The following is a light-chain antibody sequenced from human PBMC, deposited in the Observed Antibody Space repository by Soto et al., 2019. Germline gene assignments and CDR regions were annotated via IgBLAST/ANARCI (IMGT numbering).Light chain of an antibody. CDR3: SSYTSSNTLV. Sequence: QSALTQPASVSGSPGQSSTISCTGTISEVGGYNYVSWYQQHPGKAPKRMIHDVSNRPSGVSNRFSGSKSGNTASLTISGLQAEDEADYYCSSYTSSNTLVFGPGTKLTVL. CDR2: DVS. V-gene: IGLV2-14*01. CDR1: ISEVGGYNY. J-gene: IGLJ1*01.